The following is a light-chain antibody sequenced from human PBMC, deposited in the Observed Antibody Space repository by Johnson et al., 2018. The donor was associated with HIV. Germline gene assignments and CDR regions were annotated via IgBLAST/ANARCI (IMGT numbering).Light chain of an antibody. CDR2: DNN. V-gene: IGLV1-51*01. J-gene: IGLJ1*01. CDR1: SSNIGNNY. Sequence: QSVLTQPPSVSAAPGQKVTISCSGSSSNIGNNYVSWYQQFPGTAPKLLIYDNNKRPSGIPDRFSGSKSGTSATLGITGLQTGDEADYYCGTWDSSLSANVFGTGTKFTVL. CDR3: GTWDSSLSANV.